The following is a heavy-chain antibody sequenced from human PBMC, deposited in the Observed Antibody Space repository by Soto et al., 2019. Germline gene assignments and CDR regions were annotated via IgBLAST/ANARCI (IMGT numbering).Heavy chain of an antibody. CDR1: GYTFTSYG. V-gene: IGHV1-18*01. Sequence: ASVKVSCKASGYTFTSYGISWVRQAPGQGLEWMGWISAYNGNTNYAQKLQGRVTMTTDTSTSTAYMELRSLRSDATAVYYCAGGYCSGGSCNKGGGYWGKGTLVTVSS. J-gene: IGHJ4*02. D-gene: IGHD2-15*01. CDR2: ISAYNGNT. CDR3: AGGYCSGGSCNKGGGY.